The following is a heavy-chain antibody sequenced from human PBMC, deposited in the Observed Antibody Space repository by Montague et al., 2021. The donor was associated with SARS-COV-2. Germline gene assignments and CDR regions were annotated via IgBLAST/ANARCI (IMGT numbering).Heavy chain of an antibody. V-gene: IGHV4-34*01. D-gene: IGHD3-3*01. CDR3: ARGQVTISGDLIFNPAAGHLDD. CDR1: SGSFNYY. J-gene: IGHJ4*02. CDR2: INHTGSA. Sequence: SETLSLTCVVYSGSFNYYWTWIRQSPGKGLEWLGEINHTGSATYNPSLKGRVTLSRDTSKNQFSLKLPSVTPADTAVYYCARGQVTISGDLIFNPAAGHLDDWGPGTSVTVSS.